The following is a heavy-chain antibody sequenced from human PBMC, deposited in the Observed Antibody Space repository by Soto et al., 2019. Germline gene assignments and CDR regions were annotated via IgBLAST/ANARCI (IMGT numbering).Heavy chain of an antibody. Sequence: GGSLRLSCAASGFTFSSYSMNWVRQAAGKGLEWISYMTSSSSTMHYADSVKGRFIISRDNANNSLYLQMNSLRVDDTAVYYCARGTTLAHWGQGTLVTVSS. J-gene: IGHJ4*02. CDR1: GFTFSSYS. CDR2: MTSSSSTM. V-gene: IGHV3-48*01. CDR3: ARGTTLAH.